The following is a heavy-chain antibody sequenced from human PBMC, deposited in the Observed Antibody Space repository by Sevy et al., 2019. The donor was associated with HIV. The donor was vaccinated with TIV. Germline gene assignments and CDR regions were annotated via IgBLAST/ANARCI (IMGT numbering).Heavy chain of an antibody. Sequence: ASVKVSCKASGYTFTGYYMHWVRQAPGQGLEWMGWINPNSGDTNYAQKFQGWVTMTRDTSISTAYMELSRLRSDDTAVYYCAREGWELGPIDYWGQGTLVTVSS. CDR1: GYTFTGYY. J-gene: IGHJ4*02. V-gene: IGHV1-2*04. CDR3: AREGWELGPIDY. D-gene: IGHD1-26*01. CDR2: INPNSGDT.